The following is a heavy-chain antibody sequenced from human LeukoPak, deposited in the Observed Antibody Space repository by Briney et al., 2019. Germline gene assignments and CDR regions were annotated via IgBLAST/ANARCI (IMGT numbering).Heavy chain of an antibody. J-gene: IGHJ4*02. D-gene: IGHD3-16*01. Sequence: PSETLSLTCAVSGGSISTNDWWSWVRQPPGKGLEWIGEIYHTGSTNYSPSLRSRVTMSIDKSNNQFSLNLNSVTAADTAVYYCAKSGDYLWDYWGQGTLVTVSS. CDR3: AKSGDYLWDY. CDR1: GGSISTNDW. CDR2: IYHTGST. V-gene: IGHV4-4*02.